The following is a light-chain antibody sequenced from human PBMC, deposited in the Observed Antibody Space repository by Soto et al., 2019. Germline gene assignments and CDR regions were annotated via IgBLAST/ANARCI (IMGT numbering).Light chain of an antibody. CDR1: NSNIGSHT. CDR2: TNN. J-gene: IGLJ3*02. Sequence: QSVLTQPPSASGTPGQRVTISCSGSNSNIGSHTVNWYQQLPGTAPKLLIYTNNQRPSGVPDRFSDSKSGTSASLVISGLQSEDEADYYCAAWDGSLQSWVFGGGTKVTVL. CDR3: AAWDGSLQSWV. V-gene: IGLV1-44*01.